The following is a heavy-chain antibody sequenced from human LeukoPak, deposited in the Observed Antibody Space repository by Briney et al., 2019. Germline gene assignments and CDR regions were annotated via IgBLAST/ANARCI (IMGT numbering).Heavy chain of an antibody. CDR3: ARADTTGYPNFDF. J-gene: IGHJ4*02. CDR1: GGSVSSKTYY. Sequence: SETLSLTCTVSGGSVSSKTYYWGWIRQTPGKGLEWIGNVYYSGSTYKNPSLQSRLTIFIDTSKNQFSLILSSVTAADTAIYYCARADTTGYPNFDFWGQGTLVTVSS. D-gene: IGHD3-22*01. V-gene: IGHV4-39*01. CDR2: VYYSGST.